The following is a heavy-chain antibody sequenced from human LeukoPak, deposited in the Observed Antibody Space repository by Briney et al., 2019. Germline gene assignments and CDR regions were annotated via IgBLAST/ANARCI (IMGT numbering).Heavy chain of an antibody. CDR1: GFTFSSYG. V-gene: IGHV3-30*02. CDR2: IRYDGSNK. CDR3: AKGSPYYDILTGYHTIDY. J-gene: IGHJ4*02. Sequence: GGSLRLSCAASGFTFSSYGMHWVRQAPGKGLEWVAFIRYDGSNKYYADSVKGRFTISRDNSKNTLYLQMNSLRAEDTAVYYCAKGSPYYDILTGYHTIDYWGQGTLVTVSS. D-gene: IGHD3-9*01.